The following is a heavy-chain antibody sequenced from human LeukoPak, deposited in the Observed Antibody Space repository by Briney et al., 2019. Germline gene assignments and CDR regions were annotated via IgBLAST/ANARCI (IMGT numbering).Heavy chain of an antibody. Sequence: GGSLRLSCAASGFTFSSYAMHWVRQAPGKGLEWVSGISWNSGSIGYADSVKGRFTISRDNAKNSLYLQMNSLRAEDTALYYCAKDMSSSSWYYFDYWGQGTLVTVSS. V-gene: IGHV3-9*01. CDR1: GFTFSSYA. D-gene: IGHD6-13*01. CDR2: ISWNSGSI. CDR3: AKDMSSSSWYYFDY. J-gene: IGHJ4*02.